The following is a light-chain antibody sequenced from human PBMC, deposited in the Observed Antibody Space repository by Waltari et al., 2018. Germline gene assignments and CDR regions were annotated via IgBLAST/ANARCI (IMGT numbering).Light chain of an antibody. Sequence: DIQMTQSPSSLSAFVGDRVTLTCRASRDISNSLAWYQQTPGKPPNPLLYGASKLQGGVPSRFSGSGSGTVYTLTISSRWPEDFATYYCQEYFGSGASFGGGTKVEI. CDR3: QEYFGSGAS. V-gene: IGKV1-NL1*01. CDR1: RDISNS. CDR2: GAS. J-gene: IGKJ4*01.